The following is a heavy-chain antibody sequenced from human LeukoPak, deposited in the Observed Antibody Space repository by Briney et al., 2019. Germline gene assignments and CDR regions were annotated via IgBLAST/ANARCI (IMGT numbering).Heavy chain of an antibody. CDR2: MSYDGSNK. V-gene: IGHV3-30*03. Sequence: GGPLRLSCAASGFTFSSYGMHWVRQAPGKGLEWVAVMSYDGSNKYYADSVKGRFTISRDNSKNTLYLQMNSLRAEDTAVYCCARDQGPHNWNDVNYFDYWGQGTLVTVSS. J-gene: IGHJ4*02. CDR3: ARDQGPHNWNDVNYFDY. CDR1: GFTFSSYG. D-gene: IGHD1-20*01.